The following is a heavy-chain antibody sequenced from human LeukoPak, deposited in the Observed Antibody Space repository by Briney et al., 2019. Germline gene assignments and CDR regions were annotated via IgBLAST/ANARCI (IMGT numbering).Heavy chain of an antibody. J-gene: IGHJ4*02. D-gene: IGHD2-15*01. CDR2: IWYDGSNK. CDR3: SRASGAAKIDY. Sequence: GRSLRLSCAASGFTFTSYGMHWVRQAPGKRLEWVSVIWYDGSNKYYADSVKGRFTISRDNSKNTLYLQMNSLRAEDTAVYYCSRASGAAKIDYCGQRALVTASS. V-gene: IGHV3-33*01. CDR1: GFTFTSYG.